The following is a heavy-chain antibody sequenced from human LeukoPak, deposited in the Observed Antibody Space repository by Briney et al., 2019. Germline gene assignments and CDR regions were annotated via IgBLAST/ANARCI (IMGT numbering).Heavy chain of an antibody. V-gene: IGHV3-7*03. CDR1: GVTFSTYA. CDR3: GRPGVPFGSDF. CDR2: INQDGNEK. Sequence: GGSLRPSCAASGVTFSTYAMTWVRQAPGKGLEWVANINQDGNEKYFADSVKGRFTISRDNAKNSIFLQMSSLRAEDTAVYYCGRPGVPFGSDFWGQGTLVTVSS. D-gene: IGHD3-10*01. J-gene: IGHJ4*02.